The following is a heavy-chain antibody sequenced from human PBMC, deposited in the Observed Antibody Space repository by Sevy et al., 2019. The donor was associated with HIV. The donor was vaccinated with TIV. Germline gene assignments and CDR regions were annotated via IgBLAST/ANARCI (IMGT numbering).Heavy chain of an antibody. J-gene: IGHJ4*02. CDR1: GFSFRTYA. Sequence: GGSLRLSCAASGFSFRTYAMHWVRQAPGKGLEWVAGIWYDGSNENHADSVKGRFTISRDNSKNTLYLQMNSLRAGDTAVYYCVKDVGVGSTRRYADYWGQGTLVTVSS. CDR2: IWYDGSNE. CDR3: VKDVGVGSTRRYADY. V-gene: IGHV3-33*06. D-gene: IGHD1-26*01.